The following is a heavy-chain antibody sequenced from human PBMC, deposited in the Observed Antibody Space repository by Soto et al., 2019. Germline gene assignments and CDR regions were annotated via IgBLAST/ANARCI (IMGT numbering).Heavy chain of an antibody. Sequence: QVQLVQSRAEVKNPGASVKVSGKASGYSFTRYGIAWARQAPGQGLEWMGWINTYNGNTNYAQNLQGRVTLTTDTSTSTAYMEQTSRRSNDTAIYYCAMVDVYVTPSPQDVWGQGTTVIVSS. J-gene: IGHJ6*02. CDR2: INTYNGNT. V-gene: IGHV1-18*01. D-gene: IGHD3-16*01. CDR3: AMVDVYVTPSPQDV. CDR1: GYSFTRYG.